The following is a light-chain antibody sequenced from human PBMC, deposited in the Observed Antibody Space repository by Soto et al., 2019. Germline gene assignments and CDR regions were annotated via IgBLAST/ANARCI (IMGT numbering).Light chain of an antibody. J-gene: IGLJ2*01. Sequence: LTPPPSASGTPGRRVTISCSGSRSSIGTNTVTWYQQLPGTAPKLLIYSVNQRPSGVPDRFSGSKSGTSASLAISALQSDDEAAYYCAAWDVRFVVFGGGTQLTVL. CDR1: RSSIGTNT. V-gene: IGLV1-44*01. CDR2: SVN. CDR3: AAWDVRFVV.